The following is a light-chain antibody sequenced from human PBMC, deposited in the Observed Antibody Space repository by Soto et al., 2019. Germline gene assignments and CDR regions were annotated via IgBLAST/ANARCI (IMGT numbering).Light chain of an antibody. CDR3: QQFSSYPLT. J-gene: IGKJ4*01. V-gene: IGKV3-20*01. Sequence: EIVLTQSPGTLSLTPGERATLSCRASQNVYNNYIAWYQQKPGQAPRTVIYGASIRATGIPDRFSGSGSGKDFTLSISRLEPEDSAVYYCQQFSSYPLTLGGGTKVDIK. CDR2: GAS. CDR1: QNVYNNY.